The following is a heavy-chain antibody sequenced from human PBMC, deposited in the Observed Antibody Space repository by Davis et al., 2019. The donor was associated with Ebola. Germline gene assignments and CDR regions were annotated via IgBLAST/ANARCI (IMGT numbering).Heavy chain of an antibody. J-gene: IGHJ5*01. V-gene: IGHV3-11*04. D-gene: IGHD2-2*01. CDR2: IRSSDTTI. CDR1: GFTLSDHY. CDR3: AREEGSSRRQNNWFDY. Sequence: GESLKISCAASGFTLSDHYMSWMRQAPGKGLEWVSSIRSSDTTIYYSDSVKGRFTVSRDNAKNSLYLQMNSLRVEDTAIYYCAREEGSSRRQNNWFDYWGQGTLVTVSS.